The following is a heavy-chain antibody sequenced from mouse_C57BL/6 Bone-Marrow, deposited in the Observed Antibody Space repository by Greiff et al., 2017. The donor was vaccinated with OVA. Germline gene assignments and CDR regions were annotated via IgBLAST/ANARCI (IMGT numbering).Heavy chain of an antibody. CDR3: ARDAMDY. CDR1: GYTFTNYY. CDR2: IDPSDSYT. V-gene: IGHV1-50*01. J-gene: IGHJ4*01. Sequence: QVQLQQPGAEFVKPGASVKLSCKASGYTFTNYYIQWIKQRPGQGLEWIGEIDPSDSYTNYNQKFKGKATLTVDSSSSTAYMQLSSLKSEDSAVYYCARDAMDYWGQGTSVTVSS.